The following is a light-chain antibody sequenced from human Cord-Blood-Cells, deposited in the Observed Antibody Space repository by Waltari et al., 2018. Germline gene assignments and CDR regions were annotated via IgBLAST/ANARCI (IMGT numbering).Light chain of an antibody. CDR3: SSYTSSSTVV. V-gene: IGLV2-14*01. CDR1: SSYVGGYNY. CDR2: EVS. Sequence: QSALTQPASVSGSPGQSITLSCTGTSSYVGGYNYVSWYQQHPGKAPKIMIYEVSNRPSGVSNRFSGSKSGNTASLTISGLQAEDEADYYCSSYTSSSTVVFGGGTKLTVL. J-gene: IGLJ2*01.